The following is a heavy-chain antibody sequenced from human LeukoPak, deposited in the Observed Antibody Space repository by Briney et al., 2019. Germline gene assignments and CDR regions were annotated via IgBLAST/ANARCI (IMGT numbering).Heavy chain of an antibody. CDR3: ATEEGATIPDAFDI. CDR2: INPNSGGT. J-gene: IGHJ3*02. D-gene: IGHD1-26*01. V-gene: IGHV1-2*02. CDR1: GYIFTDYY. Sequence: ASVKVSCKASGYIFTDYYMYWVRQAPGQGPEWMGWINPNSGGTNYQGRVTMTRDTSTSTAYMELSSLRSEDTAVYYCATEEGATIPDAFDIWGQGTMVTVSS.